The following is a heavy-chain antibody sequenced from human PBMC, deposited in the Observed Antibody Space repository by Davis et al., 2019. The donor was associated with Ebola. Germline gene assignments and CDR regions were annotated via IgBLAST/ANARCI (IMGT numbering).Heavy chain of an antibody. CDR3: AILPDR. V-gene: IGHV4-34*01. J-gene: IGHJ4*02. Sequence: SETLSLTCAVYGGSFSGYYWSWIRQPPGKGLEWIGEINHSGSTNYNPSLKGRVTISVDTSKNQFSLKLSSVTAADTAVYYCAILPDRWGQGTLVTVSS. CDR1: GGSFSGYY. CDR2: INHSGST.